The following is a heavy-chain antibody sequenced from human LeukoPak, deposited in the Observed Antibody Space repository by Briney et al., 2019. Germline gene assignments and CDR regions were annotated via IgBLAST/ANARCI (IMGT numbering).Heavy chain of an antibody. J-gene: IGHJ4*02. CDR1: GFTFSSYW. V-gene: IGHV3-74*01. Sequence: GGSLRLSCGASGFTFSSYWMHWVRQAPGKGLVWVSRINTDGSSTSYADSVKGRFTISRDNAKNTLYLQMNSLRAEDTAVYYCASPAFHYARRGQGTLVTVSS. CDR3: ASPAFHYAR. CDR2: INTDGSST. D-gene: IGHD3-16*01.